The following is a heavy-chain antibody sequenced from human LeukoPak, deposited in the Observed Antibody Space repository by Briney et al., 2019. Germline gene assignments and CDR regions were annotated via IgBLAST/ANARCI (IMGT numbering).Heavy chain of an antibody. J-gene: IGHJ4*02. CDR1: GGSISGYY. CDR3: ARDGGGSDC. V-gene: IGHV4-59*01. CDR2: IYYSGST. D-gene: IGHD2-15*01. Sequence: PSETLSLTCTVSGGSISGYYWSWIREPPGKGLEWIGYIYYSGSTNYNPSLKSRVTISVDTSKNQFSLKLSSVIAADTAVYYCARDGGGSDCWGQGTLVTVSS.